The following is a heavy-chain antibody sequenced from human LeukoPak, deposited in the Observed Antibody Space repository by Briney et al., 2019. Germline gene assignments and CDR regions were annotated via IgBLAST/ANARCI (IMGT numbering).Heavy chain of an antibody. D-gene: IGHD2-15*01. CDR3: ARVGRSRGSLPNSYYYMDV. CDR1: GYTFTSYD. Sequence: SVKVSCKASGYTFTSYDINWVRQATGQGLEWMGGTIPMFGSANYAQKFQGRVTITTDQTTTTAYMELSSLSSEDTAVYYCARVGRSRGSLPNSYYYMDVWGKGTTVTVS. J-gene: IGHJ6*03. V-gene: IGHV1-69*05. CDR2: TIPMFGSA.